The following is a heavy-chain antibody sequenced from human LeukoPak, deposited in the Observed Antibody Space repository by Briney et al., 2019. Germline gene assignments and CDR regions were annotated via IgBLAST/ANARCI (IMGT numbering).Heavy chain of an antibody. V-gene: IGHV4-59*01. Sequence: PSETLSLTCTVSGGSIHNYCWTWIRQPPGKRLEWIGYIYYSGSTNYNPSLKSRVTISVDTSKNQFSLKLSSVTAADTAVYYCARAYSSSWYPLPDYWGQGTLVTVSS. CDR1: GGSIHNYC. CDR2: IYYSGST. D-gene: IGHD6-13*01. CDR3: ARAYSSSWYPLPDY. J-gene: IGHJ4*02.